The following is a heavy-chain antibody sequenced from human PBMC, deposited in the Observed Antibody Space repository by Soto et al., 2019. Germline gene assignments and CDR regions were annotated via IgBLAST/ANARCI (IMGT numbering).Heavy chain of an antibody. V-gene: IGHV1-46*01. CDR3: ARDGPSGSYNLDY. CDR1: GYIFTNYY. CDR2: INPSGGST. D-gene: IGHD1-26*01. Sequence: QVQLVQSGPEVKKPGASVKVSCKASGYIFTNYYMHWVRQAPGQGPEWMGIINPSGGSTTYAQKFQGRVTMTGDTSTSTVYMELSSLRSEDTAVYFCARDGPSGSYNLDYWGQGILVTVSS. J-gene: IGHJ4*02.